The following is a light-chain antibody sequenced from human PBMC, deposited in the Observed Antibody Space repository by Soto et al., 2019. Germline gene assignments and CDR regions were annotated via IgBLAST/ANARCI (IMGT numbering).Light chain of an antibody. V-gene: IGLV2-23*01. Sequence: SVLTQPASVSGSPGQSITISCTGTSSDVGSYNLVSWYQQHPGKAPKLMIYEGSKRPSGVSNRFSGSKSGNTASLTISGLQAEDEADYYCYSYAAHYVFGTGTKVTVL. J-gene: IGLJ1*01. CDR3: YSYAAHYV. CDR2: EGS. CDR1: SSDVGSYNL.